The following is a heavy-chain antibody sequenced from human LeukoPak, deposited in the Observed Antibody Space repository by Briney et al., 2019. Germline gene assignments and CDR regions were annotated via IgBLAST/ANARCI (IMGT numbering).Heavy chain of an antibody. V-gene: IGHV3-23*01. J-gene: IGHJ6*04. CDR1: GFTFSSYG. CDR3: AELGITMIGGV. CDR2: ISGSGGST. D-gene: IGHD3-10*02. Sequence: GGTLRLSCAASGFTFSSYGMSWVRQAPGKGLEWVSAISGSGGSTYYADSVKGRFTISRDNAKNSLYLQMNSLRAEDTAVYYCAELGITMIGGVWGKGTAVTISS.